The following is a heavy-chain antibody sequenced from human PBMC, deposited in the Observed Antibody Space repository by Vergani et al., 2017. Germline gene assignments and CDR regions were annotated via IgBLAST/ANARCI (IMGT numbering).Heavy chain of an antibody. Sequence: EVQLVESGGGLVKPGGSLRLSCAASGFTFSSYSMNWVRQAPGKGLEWVSGISWNSGSIGYADSVKGRFTISRDNAKNSLYLQMNSLRAEDTALYYCAKGVDDFWSGFDYWGQGTLVTVSS. V-gene: IGHV3-9*01. CDR1: GFTFSSYS. J-gene: IGHJ4*02. D-gene: IGHD3-3*01. CDR3: AKGVDDFWSGFDY. CDR2: ISWNSGSI.